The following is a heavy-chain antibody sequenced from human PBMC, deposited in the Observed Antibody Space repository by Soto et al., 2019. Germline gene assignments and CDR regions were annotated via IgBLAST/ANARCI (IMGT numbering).Heavy chain of an antibody. Sequence: QVQLVESGGGVVQPGRSLRLSCAASGFIFSSDGMHWVRQAPGKGLEWVAVISYDGSNKYYADSVKGRFTISRDNSKNTLYMQMNSRKAKDTAVYYCAKDEVVATIIYYYGMEVWGHATRVT. D-gene: IGHD5-12*01. V-gene: IGHV3-30*18. CDR1: GFIFSSDG. J-gene: IGHJ6*02. CDR3: AKDEVVATIIYYYGMEV. CDR2: ISYDGSNK.